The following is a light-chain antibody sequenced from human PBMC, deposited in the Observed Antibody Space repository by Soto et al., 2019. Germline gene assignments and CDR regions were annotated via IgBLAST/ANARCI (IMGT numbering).Light chain of an antibody. J-gene: IGKJ5*01. CDR3: QQRSSWPPT. CDR1: QSVSSY. V-gene: IGKV3-11*01. CDR2: DAS. Sequence: EIVLTQSPATLSLSPGERATLSCRASQSVSSYLAWYQQRHGQAPRILIYDASNRDTGVPARFSGSWSGTDFTLPLSRLEPEDFEVYYCQQRSSWPPTFGQGTRLEIK.